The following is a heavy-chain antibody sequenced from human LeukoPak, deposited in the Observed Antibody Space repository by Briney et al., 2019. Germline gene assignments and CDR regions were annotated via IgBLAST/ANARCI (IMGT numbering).Heavy chain of an antibody. Sequence: PGGSLRLSCAASGFTFSRNSMNWVRQAPGKGLEWVSVISGSGHSTYYADSVKGRFTISRDNSKNTLYLQMNSLRAEDTAVYYCAKTLDDILTGYYYYFDYWGQGTLVTVSS. D-gene: IGHD3-9*01. CDR2: ISGSGHST. J-gene: IGHJ4*02. CDR3: AKTLDDILTGYYYYFDY. V-gene: IGHV3-23*01. CDR1: GFTFSRNS.